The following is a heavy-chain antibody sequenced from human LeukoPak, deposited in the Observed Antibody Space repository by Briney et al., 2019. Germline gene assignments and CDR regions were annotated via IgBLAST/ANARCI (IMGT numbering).Heavy chain of an antibody. V-gene: IGHV3-23*01. D-gene: IGHD1-26*01. CDR2: ISGSGDNT. CDR3: ARGGSYLSAFDI. Sequence: GGSLRLSCAASGFSFSSYAMNWVRQAPGKGLEWVSIISGSGDNTYYTDSVKGRFTISRDNSKNTLFLQMNSLRAEDTAVYYCARGGSYLSAFDIWGQGTMVTVSS. CDR1: GFSFSSYA. J-gene: IGHJ3*02.